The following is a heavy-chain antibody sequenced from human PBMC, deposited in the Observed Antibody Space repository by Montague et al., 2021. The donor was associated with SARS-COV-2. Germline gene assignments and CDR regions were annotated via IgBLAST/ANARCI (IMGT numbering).Heavy chain of an antibody. D-gene: IGHD6-19*01. Sequence: CAISGDSVSSNTAAWNWIRQSPSRGLEWLGRTYYRSKWYYDYAVSVKSRMTISPDTSKNQFSLKLRSVTAADTAVYYCARHSGRGQWLAFDYWGQGILVTVSS. CDR2: TYYRSKWYY. V-gene: IGHV6-1*01. J-gene: IGHJ4*02. CDR1: GDSVSSNTAA. CDR3: ARHSGRGQWLAFDY.